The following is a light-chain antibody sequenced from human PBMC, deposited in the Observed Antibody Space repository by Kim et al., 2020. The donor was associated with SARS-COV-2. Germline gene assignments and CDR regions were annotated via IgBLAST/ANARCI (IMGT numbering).Light chain of an antibody. Sequence: SYELAQPPSVSVSPGQTASITCSGDKLGDKYACWYQQKPGQSPVLVIYEGTERPSGIPERFSGSKSGTTATLTISGTQAIDEADYYCQAWDSRTVIFGGVTQLTVL. V-gene: IGLV3-1*01. CDR1: KLGDKY. CDR2: EGT. CDR3: QAWDSRTVI. J-gene: IGLJ2*01.